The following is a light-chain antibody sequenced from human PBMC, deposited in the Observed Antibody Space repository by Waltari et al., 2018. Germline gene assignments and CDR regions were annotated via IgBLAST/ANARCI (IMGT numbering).Light chain of an antibody. CDR1: QSLSSW. Sequence: DIQMTQSPSTLSASIGDRVTITCRASQSLSSWLAWYQQSPGKAPKLLVYDASTLQSGVPSRFSGSGSGTEFTLTISSLQPEDFALYFCQQYNSWPFTFGPGTQVDIK. CDR2: DAS. V-gene: IGKV1-5*01. CDR3: QQYNSWPFT. J-gene: IGKJ3*01.